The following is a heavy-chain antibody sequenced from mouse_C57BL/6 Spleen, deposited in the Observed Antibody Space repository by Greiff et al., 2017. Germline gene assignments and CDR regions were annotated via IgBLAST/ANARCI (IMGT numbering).Heavy chain of an antibody. J-gene: IGHJ4*01. V-gene: IGHV1-26*01. CDR2: INPNNGGT. CDR3: ARRDCDYDSYAMDY. D-gene: IGHD2-4*01. CDR1: GYTFTDYY. Sequence: EVQLQQSGPELVKPGASVKISCKASGYTFTDYYMNWVKQSHVKSLEWIGAINPNNGGTSYNQKFKGKATLTVDKASSTAYMELRSLTSEDSAVYYCARRDCDYDSYAMDYWGQGTSVTVSS.